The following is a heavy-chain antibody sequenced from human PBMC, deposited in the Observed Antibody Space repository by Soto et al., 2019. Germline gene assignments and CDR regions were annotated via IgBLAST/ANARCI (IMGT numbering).Heavy chain of an antibody. CDR2: IKQDGSEK. Sequence: GGSLRLSCAASGFTFSSYWMSWVRQAPGKGLEWVANIKQDGSEKYYVDSVKGRFTISRDNAKNSLYLQMNSLRAEDTAVYYCARLSVTIFGVAPDFDYWGQGTLVTVSS. CDR1: GFTFSSYW. D-gene: IGHD3-3*01. CDR3: ARLSVTIFGVAPDFDY. V-gene: IGHV3-7*03. J-gene: IGHJ4*02.